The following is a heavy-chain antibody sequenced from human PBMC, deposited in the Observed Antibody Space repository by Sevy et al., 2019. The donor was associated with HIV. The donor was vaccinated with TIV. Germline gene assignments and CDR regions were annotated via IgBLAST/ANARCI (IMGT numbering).Heavy chain of an antibody. V-gene: IGHV1-18*01. CDR2: ITPNNGNT. CDR3: AGALSGGQGPCQYFDH. CDR1: GYTFTNYH. D-gene: IGHD1-26*01. Sequence: ASVKVSCKASGYTFTNYHITWVRQAPGQGLEWMGWITPNNGNTEYVQRLQGRVTMTTDTSTSKAYVEPRNLKSDETAVYYCAGALSGGQGPCQYFDHWGQGTLVTVSS. J-gene: IGHJ4*02.